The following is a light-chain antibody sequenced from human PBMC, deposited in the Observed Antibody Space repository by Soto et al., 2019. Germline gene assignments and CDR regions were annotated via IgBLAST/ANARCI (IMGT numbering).Light chain of an antibody. Sequence: EIVLTQSPGTLSLSPGARATLSCRASQTINNYVAWYQQKPGQAPRVLIYDSSIRATGVPDRCSGSGSGTDFTLTISRLEPEDFAVYYCQQYVDSPETFGGGTKVEIK. J-gene: IGKJ4*01. V-gene: IGKV3-20*01. CDR2: DSS. CDR1: QTINNY. CDR3: QQYVDSPET.